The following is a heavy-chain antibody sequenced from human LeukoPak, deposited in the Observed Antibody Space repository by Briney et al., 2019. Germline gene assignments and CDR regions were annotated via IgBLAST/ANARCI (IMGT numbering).Heavy chain of an antibody. CDR3: ARNWFDP. J-gene: IGHJ5*02. Sequence: GGSLRLSCAASGFTFSSYSMNWVRQAPGKGLEWVSVIYSGGSTYYADSVKGRFTISRDKPKNTVYLQMNSLRFEDTAMYYCARNWFDPWGQGTLVTVSS. CDR2: IYSGGST. CDR1: GFTFSSYS. V-gene: IGHV3-53*05.